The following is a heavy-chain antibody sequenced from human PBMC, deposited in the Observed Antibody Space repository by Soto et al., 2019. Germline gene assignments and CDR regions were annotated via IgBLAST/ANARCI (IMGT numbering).Heavy chain of an antibody. V-gene: IGHV1-8*01. CDR1: EYTFTTYE. CDR2: MNPNSGNT. CDR3: ANYNYYYGLDV. Sequence: ASVKVSCKASEYTFTTYEINWVRQAPGQGLEWMGWMNPNSGNTGYAQKFQGRVTMTRNTSISTAYMELSSLSSEDTAMYYCANYNYYYGLDVWGQGSTVTVSS. J-gene: IGHJ6*02.